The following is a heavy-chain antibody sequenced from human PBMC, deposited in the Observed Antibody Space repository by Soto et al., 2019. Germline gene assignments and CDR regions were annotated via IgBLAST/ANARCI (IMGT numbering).Heavy chain of an antibody. CDR1: GYTFTSYA. CDR3: ARGFITIFGVVIITDHYYYGLDV. D-gene: IGHD3-3*01. V-gene: IGHV1-3*01. CDR2: INAGNGNT. Sequence: ASVKVSCKASGYTFTSYAMHWVRQAPGQRLEWMGWINAGNGNTKYSQKFQGRVTITRDTSASTAYMELSSLRSEDTAVYYCARGFITIFGVVIITDHYYYGLDVWGQGTTVTVSS. J-gene: IGHJ6*02.